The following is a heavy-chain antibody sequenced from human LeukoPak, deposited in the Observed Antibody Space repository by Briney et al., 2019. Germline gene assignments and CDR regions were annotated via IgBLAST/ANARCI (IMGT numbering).Heavy chain of an antibody. Sequence: SETLSLTCTVSGGSISSYYWSWIRQPPGKGLEWFGYIYYSGSTNYNPSLKSRVTISVDTSKNQFSLKLSSVTAADTAVYYCASGTDFWSGYFRFWGQGTLVTVSS. V-gene: IGHV4-59*12. CDR3: ASGTDFWSGYFRF. CDR2: IYYSGST. CDR1: GGSISSYY. D-gene: IGHD3-3*01. J-gene: IGHJ4*02.